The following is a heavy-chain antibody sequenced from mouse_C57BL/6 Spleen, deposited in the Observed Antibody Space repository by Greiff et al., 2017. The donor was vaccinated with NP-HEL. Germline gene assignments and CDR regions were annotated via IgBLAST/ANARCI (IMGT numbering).Heavy chain of an antibody. V-gene: IGHV1-53*01. CDR1: GYTFTSYW. CDR3: ARDPTDSNYVMDY. CDR2: INPSNGGT. D-gene: IGHD2-5*01. J-gene: IGHJ4*01. Sequence: QVQLQQPGTELVKPGASVKLSCKASGYTFTSYWMHWGRRRPGQGLRWIGNINPSNGGTNYNNKFKNKATLTVDKSSSTAYMQLSSLTSEDSAVYYCARDPTDSNYVMDYWGQGTSVTVSS.